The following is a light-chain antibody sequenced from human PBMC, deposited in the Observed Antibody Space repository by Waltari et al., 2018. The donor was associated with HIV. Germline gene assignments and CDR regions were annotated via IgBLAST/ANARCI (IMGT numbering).Light chain of an antibody. CDR1: SGHSTYI. CDR3: ETWDRNTWV. J-gene: IGLJ3*02. Sequence: QPVVTQSSSASASLGSSVKLTCTLSSGHSTYIIAWHQQQPGQAPRYLMKIEGSGSYSKGSGVPERFSGSSSGADRYLTISNLQSEDEADYYCETWDRNTWVFGGGTTLTVL. V-gene: IGLV4-60*03. CDR2: IEGSGSY.